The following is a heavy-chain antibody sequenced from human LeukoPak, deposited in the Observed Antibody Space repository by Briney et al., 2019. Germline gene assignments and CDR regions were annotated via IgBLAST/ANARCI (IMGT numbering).Heavy chain of an antibody. CDR1: GFTFSSYA. J-gene: IGHJ4*02. V-gene: IGHV3-30*04. CDR2: ISYDGSNK. CDR3: ARDGGYENTYYFDY. D-gene: IGHD5-12*01. Sequence: GGSLRLSCAASGFTFSSYAMHWVRQAPGKGLEWVAVISYDGSNKYYADSVKGRFTISRDNSKNTLYLQMNSLRAGDTAVYYCARDGGYENTYYFDYWGQGTLVTVSS.